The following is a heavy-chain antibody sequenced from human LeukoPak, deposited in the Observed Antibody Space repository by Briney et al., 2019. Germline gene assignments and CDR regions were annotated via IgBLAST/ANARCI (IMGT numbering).Heavy chain of an antibody. J-gene: IGHJ3*02. Sequence: ASVKVSCKASGYTFTGYYMHWVRQAPGQGLEWMGWISAYNGNTKYAQKLQGRVTMTTDTSTSAAYMELRSLRSDDTAVYYCAREDLCTSGSCYKPFDIWGQGTMVTVSS. CDR3: AREDLCTSGSCYKPFDI. CDR1: GYTFTGYY. V-gene: IGHV1-18*04. D-gene: IGHD2-2*02. CDR2: ISAYNGNT.